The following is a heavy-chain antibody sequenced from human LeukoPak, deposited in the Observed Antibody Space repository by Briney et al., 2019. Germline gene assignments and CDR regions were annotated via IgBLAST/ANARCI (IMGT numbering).Heavy chain of an antibody. V-gene: IGHV1-2*02. CDR2: INPNSGGT. J-gene: IGHJ3*02. D-gene: IGHD1-26*01. CDR3: ARASWELLPHDAFDI. CDR1: GYTFTGYY. Sequence: GASVKVSCKASGYTFTGYYMHWVRQAPGQGLEWMGWINPNSGGTNYAQKSQGRVTMTRDTSISTAYMELSRLRSDDTAVYYCARASWELLPHDAFDIWGQGTMVTVSS.